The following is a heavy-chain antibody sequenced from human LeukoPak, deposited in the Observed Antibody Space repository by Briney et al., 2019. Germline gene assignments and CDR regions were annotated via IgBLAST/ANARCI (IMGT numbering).Heavy chain of an antibody. D-gene: IGHD1-14*01. CDR2: ITYDGSNK. J-gene: IGHJ4*02. CDR1: GFTFSSHG. CDR3: AKGDTNREFDY. Sequence: PGGSLRLSCAASGFTFSSHGMHWVRQAPGKGLEWVAVITYDGSNKYYADSVKGRFTISRDNSKNTLYLQMNSLRAEDTAVYYCAKGDTNREFDYWGQGTLVTVSS. V-gene: IGHV3-30*18.